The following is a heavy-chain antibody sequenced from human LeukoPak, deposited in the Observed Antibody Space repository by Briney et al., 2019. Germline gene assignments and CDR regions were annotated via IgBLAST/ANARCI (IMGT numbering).Heavy chain of an antibody. J-gene: IGHJ4*02. CDR1: GFTFSSYW. D-gene: IGHD6-13*01. CDR2: INTDGSST. V-gene: IGHV3-74*01. CDR3: ARVPSSPRGPDYYFDY. Sequence: PGGSLRLSCAASGFTFSSYWMHWVRQAPGKGLVWVSRINTDGSSTSYAGSVKGRFTISRDNAKNTLYLQMNSLRAEDTAVYYCARVPSSPRGPDYYFDYWGQGTLVTVSS.